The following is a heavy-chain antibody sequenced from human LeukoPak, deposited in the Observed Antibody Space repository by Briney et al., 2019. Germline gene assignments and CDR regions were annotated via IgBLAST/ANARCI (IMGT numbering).Heavy chain of an antibody. V-gene: IGHV3-7*04. CDR1: GFTFSSYW. Sequence: GGSLRLSCAASGFTFSSYWISWVRQPRGKGLEGVANINQDGSEKYYVDSVKGRFTISRDNAKNSLYLQMNSLRAEDTAVYYCARGMSTGEYWGQGTLVTVSS. CDR3: ARGMSTGEY. CDR2: INQDGSEK. J-gene: IGHJ4*02. D-gene: IGHD3-16*01.